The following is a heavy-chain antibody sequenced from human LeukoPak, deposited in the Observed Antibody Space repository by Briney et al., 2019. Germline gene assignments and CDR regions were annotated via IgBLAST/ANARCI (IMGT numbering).Heavy chain of an antibody. Sequence: PSETLSLTCTVSGGSISSYYWSWLRQPPGKGLEWIGYIYYSGSTNYNPSLKSRVTISVDTSKNQFSLKLSSVTAADTAVYYCASTSDTGAGSYYYYGMDVWGQGP. CDR3: ASTSDTGAGSYYYYGMDV. CDR1: GGSISSYY. J-gene: IGHJ6*02. D-gene: IGHD6-13*01. V-gene: IGHV4-59*08. CDR2: IYYSGST.